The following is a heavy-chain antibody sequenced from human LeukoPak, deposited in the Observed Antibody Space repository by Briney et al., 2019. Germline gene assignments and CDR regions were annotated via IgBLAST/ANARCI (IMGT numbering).Heavy chain of an antibody. J-gene: IGHJ6*02. CDR3: ARHIQGRGMDV. D-gene: IGHD5-18*01. CDR1: GGSISSDY. Sequence: SETLSLTCTVSGGSISSDYWSWIRQPPGKGLECIGYISYSGSTNCNPSLKSRVTTSVDTSKNQFFLKLSSVTAADTAVYYCARHIQGRGMDVWGQGTTVTVSS. V-gene: IGHV4-59*08. CDR2: ISYSGST.